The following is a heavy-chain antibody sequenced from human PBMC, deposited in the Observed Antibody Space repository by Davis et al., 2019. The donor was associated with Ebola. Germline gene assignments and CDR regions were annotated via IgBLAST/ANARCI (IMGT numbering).Heavy chain of an antibody. D-gene: IGHD6-19*01. CDR1: VGSFSGYY. J-gene: IGHJ4*02. CDR2: INHSGST. Sequence: SQTPSLTCAVYVGSFSGYYWSWIRQPPGKGLEWIGEINHSGSTNSNPSLKSRVTISVDTSKNQFSLKLSSVTAADTAVYYCARLTLYSSGWYGRDYWGQGTLVTVSS. CDR3: ARLTLYSSGWYGRDY. V-gene: IGHV4-34*01.